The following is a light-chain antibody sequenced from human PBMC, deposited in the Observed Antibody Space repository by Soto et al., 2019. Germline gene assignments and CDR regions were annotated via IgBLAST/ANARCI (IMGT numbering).Light chain of an antibody. CDR1: QGISSS. Sequence: ELGMTQSPATLSVSPGERATPSCSASQGISSSLAWYQQKPGQAPRLLIYGASTRATGIPARFSGSGSGTDFTLTISRLEPEDFAVYYCQQYGSLITFGQGTRLEIK. CDR3: QQYGSLIT. CDR2: GAS. J-gene: IGKJ5*01. V-gene: IGKV3-15*01.